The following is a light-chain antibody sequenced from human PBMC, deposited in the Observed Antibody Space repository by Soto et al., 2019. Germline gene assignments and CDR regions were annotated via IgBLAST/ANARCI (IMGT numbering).Light chain of an antibody. J-gene: IGKJ4*01. V-gene: IGKV3-11*01. CDR3: QQRSNWRVT. CDR1: QSVSSY. CDR2: DAS. Sequence: DIVMTQSPATLSLSPGERATLSCRASQSVSSYLAWYQQKPGQAPRLLIYDASNRATGIPARFSGSGSGTDFTLNISSLEPEEIAVYYCQQRSNWRVTFGGGTKVDIK.